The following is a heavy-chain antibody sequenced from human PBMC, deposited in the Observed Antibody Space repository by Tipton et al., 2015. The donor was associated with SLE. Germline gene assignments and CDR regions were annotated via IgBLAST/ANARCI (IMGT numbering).Heavy chain of an antibody. Sequence: TLSLTCAVYGGSFSGYYWSWIRQPPGKGLEWIGEINHSGSTNYNPSLKCRVTISVDTSKHQFSLKLSSVTAADTAVYYCARGIGAFDIWGQGTMVTVSS. CDR3: ARGIGAFDI. J-gene: IGHJ3*02. V-gene: IGHV4-34*01. CDR1: GGSFSGYY. CDR2: INHSGST.